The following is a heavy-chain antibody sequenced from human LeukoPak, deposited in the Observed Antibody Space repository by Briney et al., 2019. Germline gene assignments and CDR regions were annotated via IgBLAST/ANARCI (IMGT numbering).Heavy chain of an antibody. Sequence: GGSLRLSCAASGCTFSSYGMHWVRQAPAKGLEGVAFIRYDGFNKYYADSVNGRFTISRDNSKNNLYSQMHSLIAEATTVSYCSTDRDDYVWGSYLGAFDVWGHGTTVTVSS. CDR1: GCTFSSYG. CDR3: STDRDDYVWGSYLGAFDV. D-gene: IGHD3-16*01. J-gene: IGHJ3*01. V-gene: IGHV3-30*02. CDR2: IRYDGFNK.